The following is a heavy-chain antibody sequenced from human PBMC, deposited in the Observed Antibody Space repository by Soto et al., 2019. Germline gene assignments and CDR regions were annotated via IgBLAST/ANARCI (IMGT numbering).Heavy chain of an antibody. CDR3: AKGEQGWKPMNYYYYYGMDV. Sequence: PGGSLRLSCAASGFTFSSYAMSWVRQAPGKGLEWVSAISGSGGSTYYADSVKGRFTISRDNSKNTLYLQMNSLRAEDTAVYYCAKGEQGWKPMNYYYYYGMDVWGQGTPVTVSS. D-gene: IGHD1-1*01. CDR1: GFTFSSYA. J-gene: IGHJ6*02. CDR2: ISGSGGST. V-gene: IGHV3-23*01.